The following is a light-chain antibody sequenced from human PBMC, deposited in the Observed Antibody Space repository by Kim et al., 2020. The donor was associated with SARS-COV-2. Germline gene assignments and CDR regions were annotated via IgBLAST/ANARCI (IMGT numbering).Light chain of an antibody. V-gene: IGKV3-15*01. CDR2: HRS. CDR3: QQHNDWPLT. J-gene: IGKJ4*01. Sequence: VSPGESANLSCRASQGVSSYLAWYQQKPGQAPRLLIYHRSTRAAGVPARFSASGSGTEFSLTISSLQAEDFAVYYCQQHNDWPLTFGGGTKVDIK. CDR1: QGVSSY.